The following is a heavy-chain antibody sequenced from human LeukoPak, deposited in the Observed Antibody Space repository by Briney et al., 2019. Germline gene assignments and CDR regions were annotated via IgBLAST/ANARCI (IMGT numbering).Heavy chain of an antibody. V-gene: IGHV4-59*01. Sequence: SETLSLTCTVSGGSISSYYWSWIRQPPGKGLEWIGYIYYSGSTNYNPSLKSRVTISVDTSKNQFSLKLSSVTAADTAVYYCACSYSNYGGNYYYYYMDVWGKGTTVTVSS. D-gene: IGHD4-11*01. CDR2: IYYSGST. CDR1: GGSISSYY. CDR3: ACSYSNYGGNYYYYYMDV. J-gene: IGHJ6*03.